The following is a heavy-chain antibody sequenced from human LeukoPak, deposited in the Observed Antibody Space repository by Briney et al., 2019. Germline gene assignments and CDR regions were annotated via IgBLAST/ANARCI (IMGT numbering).Heavy chain of an antibody. J-gene: IGHJ5*02. D-gene: IGHD6-13*01. Sequence: SETLSLTCTVSRYSISSDYYWGWIRQPPGKGLEWIGSIFRTGSTSYNPSLKSRVTISVDTSKNQFSLKVTSVTAADTAVYYCARAVNSSSSWYKWVNWFDPWGQGTLVTVSS. V-gene: IGHV4-38-2*02. CDR3: ARAVNSSSSWYKWVNWFDP. CDR1: RYSISSDYY. CDR2: IFRTGST.